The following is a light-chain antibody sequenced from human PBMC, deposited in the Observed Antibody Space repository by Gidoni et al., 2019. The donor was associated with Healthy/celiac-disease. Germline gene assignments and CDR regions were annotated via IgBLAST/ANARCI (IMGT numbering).Light chain of an antibody. CDR1: KGIRND. CDR2: AAS. J-gene: IGKJ4*01. Sequence: AIHMTQSPSSLSASVVDRVTITCRASKGIRNDLGWYQQKPGKAPKLLIYAASSLQSGVPSRFSGSGSGTDFTLTISSLKPEDFATYYCLQDYNYPLTFGGGTKVEIK. V-gene: IGKV1-6*01. CDR3: LQDYNYPLT.